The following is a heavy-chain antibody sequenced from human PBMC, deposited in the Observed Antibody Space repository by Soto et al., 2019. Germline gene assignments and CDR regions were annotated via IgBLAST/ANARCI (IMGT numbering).Heavy chain of an antibody. CDR3: AQEQLAMTVVVADYFDS. CDR1: GFTFSTYG. V-gene: IGHV3-30*18. CDR2: ISYDGGSK. D-gene: IGHD3-22*01. Sequence: QVQLVESGGGVVQPGKSLRLSCAASGFTFSTYGIHWVRQAPGKGLEWVALISYDGGSKYYGDSVKGRFIISRDNSHNTESLQMNSLRADDTAVYFCAQEQLAMTVVVADYFDSWGQGTLVTVSS. J-gene: IGHJ4*02.